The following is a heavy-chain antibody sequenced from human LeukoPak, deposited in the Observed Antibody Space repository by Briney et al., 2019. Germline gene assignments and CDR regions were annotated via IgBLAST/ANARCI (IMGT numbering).Heavy chain of an antibody. CDR3: ARRERAFGVVEY. D-gene: IGHD3-3*01. Sequence: PPETLSLTCTVSGGSISSSSYYWGWIRQPPGKGLEWIGSIYYSGSTYYNPSLKSRVTISVDTSKNQFSLKLSSVTAADTAVYYCARRERAFGVVEYWGQGTLVTVSS. CDR2: IYYSGST. CDR1: GGSISSSSYY. J-gene: IGHJ4*02. V-gene: IGHV4-39*01.